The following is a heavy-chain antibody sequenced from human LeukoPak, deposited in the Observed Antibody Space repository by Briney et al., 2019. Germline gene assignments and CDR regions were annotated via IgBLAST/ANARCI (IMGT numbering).Heavy chain of an antibody. CDR3: AKDSGRRYFDWLFDY. Sequence: GGSLRLSCAASGFTFSGYAMHWVRQAPGKGLEWVAVISYDGSNKYYADSVKGRFTISRDNSKNTLYLQMNSLRAEDTAVFYCAKDSGRRYFDWLFDYWGQGTLVTVSS. CDR1: GFTFSGYA. CDR2: ISYDGSNK. D-gene: IGHD3-9*01. V-gene: IGHV3-30*04. J-gene: IGHJ4*02.